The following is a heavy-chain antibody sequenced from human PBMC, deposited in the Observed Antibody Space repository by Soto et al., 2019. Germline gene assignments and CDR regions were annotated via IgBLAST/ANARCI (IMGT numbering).Heavy chain of an antibody. Sequence: PSETLSLTCTVSGGSISSGSDFWGWIRQPPGKGLEWIGSIYYTGTTSYNPSLRSRVTMSVDTSTNQFSLKLNSVSAADTAVYYCARHIGYLSGKRWFDPWGQGTLVTVSS. CDR2: IYYTGTT. CDR1: GGSISSGSDF. V-gene: IGHV4-39*01. CDR3: ARHIGYLSGKRWFDP. D-gene: IGHD1-26*01. J-gene: IGHJ5*02.